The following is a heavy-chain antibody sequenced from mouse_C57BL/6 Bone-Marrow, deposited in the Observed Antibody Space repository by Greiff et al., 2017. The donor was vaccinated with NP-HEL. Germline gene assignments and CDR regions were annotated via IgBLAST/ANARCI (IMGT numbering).Heavy chain of an antibody. CDR3: ARHEITGTTTAY. Sequence: EVMLVESGGGLVQPGESLKLSCESNEYEFPSHDMSWVRKTPEKRLELVAAINSDGGSTYYPDTMERRFIISRDNTKKTLYLQMSSLRSEDTTLYYSARHEITGTTTAYWGQGTLVTVSA. CDR1: EYEFPSHD. V-gene: IGHV5-2*01. D-gene: IGHD4-1*01. CDR2: INSDGGST. J-gene: IGHJ3*01.